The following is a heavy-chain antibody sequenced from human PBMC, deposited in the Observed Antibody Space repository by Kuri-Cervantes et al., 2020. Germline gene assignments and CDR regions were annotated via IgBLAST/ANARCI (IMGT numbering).Heavy chain of an antibody. Sequence: GESLKISCAASGFTFSKDGMHWVRQAPGKGLEWVSLIYSGGPTYYADSVRGRFTISRDNSKNTLFLQINSLRAEDTAVYYCASSSYDVAAAGLGAFDIWGQGTRVTVSS. CDR2: IYSGGPT. V-gene: IGHV3-53*01. CDR3: ASSSYDVAAAGLGAFDI. CDR1: GFTFSKDG. J-gene: IGHJ3*02. D-gene: IGHD6-13*01.